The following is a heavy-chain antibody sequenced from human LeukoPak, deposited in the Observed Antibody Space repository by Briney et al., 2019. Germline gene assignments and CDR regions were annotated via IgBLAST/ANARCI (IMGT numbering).Heavy chain of an antibody. V-gene: IGHV3-48*03. CDR3: ARVLCGGDCWGGRGAFDI. J-gene: IGHJ3*02. Sequence: GGSLRLSCAASGFTFSSYEMNWVRQAPGKGLEWVSYISSSGSTIYYADSVKGRFTISRDNAKNSLYLQMNSLGAEDTAVYYCARVLCGGDCWGGRGAFDIWGQGTMVTVSS. CDR2: ISSSGSTI. CDR1: GFTFSSYE. D-gene: IGHD2-21*02.